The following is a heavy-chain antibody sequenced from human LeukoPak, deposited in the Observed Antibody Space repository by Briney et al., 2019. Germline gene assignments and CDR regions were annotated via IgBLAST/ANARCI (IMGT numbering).Heavy chain of an antibody. CDR2: INHSGST. CDR3: ARLPQRSDILTSYANSFDY. Sequence: SETLSLTCAVYGGSFSGYYWSWIRQPPGKGLEWIGEINHSGSTNYNPSLNSRVTISVDTSKNRFSLKLTSVTAADTAVFYCARLPQRSDILTSYANSFDYWGQGTLVTVSS. CDR1: GGSFSGYY. V-gene: IGHV4-34*01. J-gene: IGHJ4*02. D-gene: IGHD3-9*01.